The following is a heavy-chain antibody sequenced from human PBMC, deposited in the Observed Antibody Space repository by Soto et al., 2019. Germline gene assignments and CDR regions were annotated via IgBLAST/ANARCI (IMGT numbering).Heavy chain of an antibody. D-gene: IGHD3-16*01. J-gene: IGHJ5*02. V-gene: IGHV3-66*01. CDR2: IYSGGST. CDR3: ARDIRTFYDYIWGSYPLSSGRRA. Sequence: PGGSLRLSCAASGFTVSSNYMSWVRQAPGKGLEWVSVIYSGGSTYYADSVKGRFTISRDNSKNTLYLQMNSLRAEDTAVYYCARDIRTFYDYIWGSYPLSSGRRAWGQGTLVTVSS. CDR1: GFTVSSNY.